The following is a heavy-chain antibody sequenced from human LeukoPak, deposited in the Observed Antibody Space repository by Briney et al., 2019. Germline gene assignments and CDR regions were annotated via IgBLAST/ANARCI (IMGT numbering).Heavy chain of an antibody. D-gene: IGHD2-15*01. CDR2: IYYSGST. J-gene: IGHJ4*02. Sequence: SETLSLTCTVSGGSVSSGSYYWSWIRQPPGKGLEWIGSIYYSGSTYYNPSLKSRVTISVDTSKNQFSLKLSSVTAADTAVYYCARHECSGGSCYSDFDYWGQGTLVTVSS. CDR3: ARHECSGGSCYSDFDY. V-gene: IGHV4-39*01. CDR1: GGSVSSGSYY.